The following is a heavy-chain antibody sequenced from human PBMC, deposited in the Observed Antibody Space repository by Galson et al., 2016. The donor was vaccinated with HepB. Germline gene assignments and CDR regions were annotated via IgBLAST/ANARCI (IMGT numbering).Heavy chain of an antibody. CDR3: AKDVSTLGFDS. J-gene: IGHJ4*02. CDR1: GFSFEDHA. CDR2: ISLNSGNI. D-gene: IGHD3-16*01. Sequence: LRLSCAASGFSFEDHAMHWVRQAPGKGLEWVAGISLNSGNIDYADSVKGRFTISRDNAKNSLYLQMNSLRAEDTALYYCAKDVSTLGFDSWGQGTLVTVSS. V-gene: IGHV3-9*01.